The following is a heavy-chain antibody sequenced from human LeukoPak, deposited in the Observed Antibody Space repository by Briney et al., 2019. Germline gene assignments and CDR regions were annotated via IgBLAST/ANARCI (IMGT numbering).Heavy chain of an antibody. D-gene: IGHD2-15*01. CDR1: VYTFTSYG. CDR3: TTMTHCTGGTCYSYAH. Sequence: ASVKVSCKTSVYTFTSYGITWVRQAPGKGLEWMGWISAYNGNIDYAQNLQGRVTMTTDTSTSTAYMELRSLRSDDTAVYYCTTMTHCTGGTCYSYAHWRQGTMVAVSS. CDR2: ISAYNGNI. V-gene: IGHV1-18*01. J-gene: IGHJ4*02.